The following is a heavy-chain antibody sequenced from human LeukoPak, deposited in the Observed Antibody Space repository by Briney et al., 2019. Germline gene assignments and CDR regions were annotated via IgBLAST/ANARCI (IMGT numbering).Heavy chain of an antibody. CDR3: ARAPFIFRYFDY. V-gene: IGHV3-48*01. J-gene: IGHJ4*02. CDR2: ISGSGSAM. CDR1: GFSFSRYS. D-gene: IGHD3-16*02. Sequence: QPGGSLRLSCVASGFSFSRYSMNWVRQAPGKGLEWISYISGSGSAMYYADSAKGRFTISRDNAKNSLYLQMNSLRAEDTAVYYCARAPFIFRYFDYWGQGTLVTVSS.